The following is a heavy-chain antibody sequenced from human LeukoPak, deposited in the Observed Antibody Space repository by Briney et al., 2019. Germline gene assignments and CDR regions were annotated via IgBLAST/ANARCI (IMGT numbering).Heavy chain of an antibody. V-gene: IGHV3-21*01. CDR1: GFTFSSYS. CDR2: ISTSSSYI. J-gene: IGHJ4*02. CDR3: ARDYIVGDATRGGF. D-gene: IGHD1-26*01. Sequence: GGSLRLSCAASGFTFSSYSMNWVRQAPGKGLEWVSSISTSSSYIYYADSVKGRFTISRDNAKNSLYLQMKSLRAEDTAVYYCARDYIVGDATRGGFWGQGTLVTVSS.